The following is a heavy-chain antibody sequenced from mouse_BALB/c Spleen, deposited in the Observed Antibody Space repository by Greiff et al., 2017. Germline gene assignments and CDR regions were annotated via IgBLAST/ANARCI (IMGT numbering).Heavy chain of an antibody. V-gene: IGHV5-12-1*01. CDR3: ARHRRYFDV. Sequence: EVKVVESGGGLVKPGGSLKLSCAASGFAFSSYDMSWVRQTPEKRLEWVAYISSGGGSTYYPDTVKGRFTISRDNAKNTLYLQMSSLKSEDTAMYYCARHRRYFDVWGAGTTVTVSS. J-gene: IGHJ1*01. CDR2: ISSGGGST. CDR1: GFAFSSYD.